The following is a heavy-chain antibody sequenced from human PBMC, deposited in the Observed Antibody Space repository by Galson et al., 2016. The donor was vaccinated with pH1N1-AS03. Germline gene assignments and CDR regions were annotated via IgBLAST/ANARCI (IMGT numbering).Heavy chain of an antibody. V-gene: IGHV3-23*05. Sequence: SLRLSCAASGFSFSSYAMGWVRQTPGRGLECLSTIDNGAFNTYYKDSLEGRFTISRDNSKNTLYPHINSLRADDTALYYCAKGLFDNYAGYFEYWGQGILVTVSS. J-gene: IGHJ4*02. CDR1: GFSFSSYA. D-gene: IGHD4-23*01. CDR2: IDNGAFNT. CDR3: AKGLFDNYAGYFEY.